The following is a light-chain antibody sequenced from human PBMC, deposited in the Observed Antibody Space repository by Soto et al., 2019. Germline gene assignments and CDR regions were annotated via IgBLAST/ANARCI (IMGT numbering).Light chain of an antibody. V-gene: IGKV1-33*01. CDR3: QQFANVPLT. Sequence: DTQRTQSPSSVSASVVDRVAITCQASLDITDYLNWYQQKPGKAPKLLIYDASKLETGVPSRFSGSGSGTDFTLTITSLQPEDIATYYCQQFANVPLTFGGGTKVDIK. CDR1: LDITDY. CDR2: DAS. J-gene: IGKJ4*01.